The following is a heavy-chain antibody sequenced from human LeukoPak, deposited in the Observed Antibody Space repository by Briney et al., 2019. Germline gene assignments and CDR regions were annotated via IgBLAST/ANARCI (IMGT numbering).Heavy chain of an antibody. V-gene: IGHV3-30*02. CDR2: IRYDGSNK. J-gene: IGHJ3*02. CDR1: GFTLSTYE. CDR3: ARDRGRAAPPADAFDI. Sequence: PGGSLRLSCVASGFTLSTYEMHWVRQAPGKGLEWVAFIRYDGSNKYYADSVKGRFTISRDNSKNTLYLQMNSLRAEDTAVYYCARDRGRAAPPADAFDIWGQGTMVTVSS. D-gene: IGHD6-6*01.